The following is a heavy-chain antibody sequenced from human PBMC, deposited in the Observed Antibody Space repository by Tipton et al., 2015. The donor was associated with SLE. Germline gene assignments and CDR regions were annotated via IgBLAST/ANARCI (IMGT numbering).Heavy chain of an antibody. Sequence: TLSLTCTVSGGSISGYYWSCIRQPPGKGLEWIGYINYSGSTNYNPSLKSRVTISVDMSKNQFSLKLCSVTAADTAVYYCARWVRAAAGTWYFDLWGRGTLVTVSS. V-gene: IGHV4-59*01. J-gene: IGHJ2*01. CDR2: INYSGST. CDR1: GGSISGYY. CDR3: ARWVRAAAGTWYFDL. D-gene: IGHD6-13*01.